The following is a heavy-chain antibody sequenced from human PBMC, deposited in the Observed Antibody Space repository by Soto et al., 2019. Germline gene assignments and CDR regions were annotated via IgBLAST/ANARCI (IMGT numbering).Heavy chain of an antibody. CDR1: GFTFSHYT. D-gene: IGHD2-15*01. Sequence: EVQMLESGGYLVQPGGSLRVSCASGFTFSHYTMAWVRQAPGKGLEWVSGFSRSNGVAHYADSVKGRFTISRDNSKNTVFLQMNSLRAEDTAVYYCANGGLHGSIDGGLSYFHHWDQGTLVTVSS. J-gene: IGHJ4*02. V-gene: IGHV3-23*01. CDR3: ANGGLHGSIDGGLSYFHH. CDR2: FSRSNGVA.